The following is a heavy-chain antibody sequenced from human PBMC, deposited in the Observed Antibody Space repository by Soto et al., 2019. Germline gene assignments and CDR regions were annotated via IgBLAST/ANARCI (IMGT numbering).Heavy chain of an antibody. V-gene: IGHV3-30-3*01. CDR3: ARGRGRHFDY. CDR1: GFTFSSYA. Sequence: QVQLVESGGGVVQPGRSLRLSCAASGFTFSSYAMHWVRQAPGKGLEWVAVISYDGSKKYYADSVKGRFTISRDKSKYTLYLQMNSLRAEDTAVYYCARGRGRHFDYWGQGTLVTVSS. CDR2: ISYDGSKK. J-gene: IGHJ4*02.